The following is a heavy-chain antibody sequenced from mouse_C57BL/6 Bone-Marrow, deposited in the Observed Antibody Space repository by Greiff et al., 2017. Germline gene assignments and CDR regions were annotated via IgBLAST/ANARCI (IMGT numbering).Heavy chain of an antibody. CDR1: GYSITSDY. J-gene: IGHJ2*01. CDR2: ISYSGST. D-gene: IGHD1-1*01. CDR3: ASDNGTTDYFDY. V-gene: IGHV3-8*01. Sequence: EVQVVESGPGLAKPSQTLSLTCSVTGYSITSDYWNWIRKFTGHKLEYMGYISYSGSTYYNPSPKSRISITRNASKNQYNLQLNSGTTEDAATYFYASDNGTTDYFDYWGQGTTLTVSS.